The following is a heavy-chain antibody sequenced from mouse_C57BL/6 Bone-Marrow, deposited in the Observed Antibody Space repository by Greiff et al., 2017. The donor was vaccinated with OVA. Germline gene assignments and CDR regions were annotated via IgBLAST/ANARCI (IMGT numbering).Heavy chain of an antibody. V-gene: IGHV1-55*01. CDR2: IYPGSGST. J-gene: IGHJ3*01. CDR3: ARRGYDYEAWFAY. D-gene: IGHD2-4*01. Sequence: QVQLKQPGAELVKPGASVKMSCKASGYTFTSYWITWVKQRPGQGLEWIGDIYPGSGSTNYNEKFQSKATLTVDTSSSTAYMQLSSLTSEDSAVYYCARRGYDYEAWFAYWGQGTLVTVSA. CDR1: GYTFTSYW.